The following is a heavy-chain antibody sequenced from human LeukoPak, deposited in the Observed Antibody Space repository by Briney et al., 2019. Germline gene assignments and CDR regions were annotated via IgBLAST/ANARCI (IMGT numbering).Heavy chain of an antibody. J-gene: IGHJ4*02. D-gene: IGHD1-26*01. CDR1: GGSVTGGGYY. CDR2: ASYSGGT. Sequence: PSETLSLTCSVSGGSVTGGGYYWRWIRQHPGKGLEWIGFASYSGGTYYNPSLMSRITVSVDRSQNQFSLRMRDVTAADTAVYFCATADWEYVYFDSWGQGALVAVSS. CDR3: ATADWEYVYFDS. V-gene: IGHV4-31*03.